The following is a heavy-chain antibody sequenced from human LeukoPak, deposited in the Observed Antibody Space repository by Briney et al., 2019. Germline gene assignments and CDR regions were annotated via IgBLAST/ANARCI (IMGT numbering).Heavy chain of an antibody. J-gene: IGHJ4*02. CDR3: ARDQSSLSADYYFDY. Sequence: GGSLRLSCAASGFAFSNYPMHWVRQAPGKGLEWVAVISYDGRDKHYADSVKGRFTISRDNSKNTLYLQMNSPGGEDTALYYCARDQSSLSADYYFDYWGQGTLVTVSS. CDR2: ISYDGRDK. D-gene: IGHD2-2*01. CDR1: GFAFSNYP. V-gene: IGHV3-30*04.